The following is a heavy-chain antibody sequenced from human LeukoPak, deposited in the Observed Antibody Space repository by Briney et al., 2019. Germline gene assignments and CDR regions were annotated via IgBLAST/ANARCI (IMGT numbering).Heavy chain of an antibody. V-gene: IGHV3-30*02. CDR3: AKDFGAAAGIFDY. D-gene: IGHD6-13*01. CDR1: EFTFSSYG. J-gene: IGHJ4*02. CDR2: IRYDGSNK. Sequence: GGSLRLSCAASEFTFSSYGMHGVRQAPGKGLEWVAFIRYDGSNKYYADSVKGRFTISRDNSKNTLYLQMNSLRAEDTAVYYCAKDFGAAAGIFDYWGQGTLVTVSS.